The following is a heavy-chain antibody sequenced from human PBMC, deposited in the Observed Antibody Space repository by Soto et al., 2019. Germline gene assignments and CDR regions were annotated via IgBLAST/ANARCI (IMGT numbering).Heavy chain of an antibody. CDR2: ISNDGSNK. V-gene: IGHV3-30-3*01. Sequence: VQLVESGGGVVQPGRSLRLSCAASGFIFSSYSMHWVRQAPGKGLEWVAIISNDGSNKYYVDSVKGRFTISRDNSNNTLSLQMNSQRAEHTAVYYCARDQFLDALDIWVQGTMVSVSS. CDR1: GFIFSSYS. CDR3: ARDQFLDALDI. J-gene: IGHJ3*02. D-gene: IGHD2-21*01.